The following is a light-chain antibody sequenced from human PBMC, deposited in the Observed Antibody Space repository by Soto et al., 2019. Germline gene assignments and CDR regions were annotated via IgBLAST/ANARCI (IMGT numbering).Light chain of an antibody. V-gene: IGLV2-8*01. CDR2: ELT. CDR3: QSYDNSLSGWV. J-gene: IGLJ3*02. Sequence: QSALTQLPSASGSPGQSVTISCTGTSSDVGAYNFVSWYQQYPGKAPRLLIYELTKRPSGVPDRFSGSRSGNTASLTVSGLQTEDEADYYCQSYDNSLSGWVFGGGTKVTVL. CDR1: SSDVGAYNF.